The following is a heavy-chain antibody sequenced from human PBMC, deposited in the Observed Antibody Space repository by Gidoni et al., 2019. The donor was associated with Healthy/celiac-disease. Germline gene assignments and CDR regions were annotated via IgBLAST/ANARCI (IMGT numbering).Heavy chain of an antibody. CDR3: AKGSAYYYGSGTNS. Sequence: EVQLVESGGGLVQPGRSLRLSCAASGFTFDDYAMHWVRQAPGKGLEWVSGIRWNSGSIGYADSVKGRFTISRDNAKNSLYLQMNSLRAEDTALYYCAKGSAYYYGSGTNSWGQGTLVTVSS. J-gene: IGHJ4*02. D-gene: IGHD3-10*01. CDR1: GFTFDDYA. CDR2: IRWNSGSI. V-gene: IGHV3-9*01.